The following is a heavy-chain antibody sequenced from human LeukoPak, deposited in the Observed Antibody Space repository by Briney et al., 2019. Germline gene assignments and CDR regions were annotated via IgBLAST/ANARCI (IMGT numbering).Heavy chain of an antibody. CDR3: ARDAPKGCSSTSCYTVESYGWYYFDY. CDR2: INPSGGST. J-gene: IGHJ4*02. CDR1: GYTFTSYY. Sequence: ASVKVSCKASGYTFTSYYMHWVRQAPGQGLEWMGIINPSGGSTSYAQKFQGRVTMTRDTSTSTVYMELSSLRSEDTAVYYCARDAPKGCSSTSCYTVESYGWYYFDYWGQGTLVTVSS. V-gene: IGHV1-46*01. D-gene: IGHD2-2*02.